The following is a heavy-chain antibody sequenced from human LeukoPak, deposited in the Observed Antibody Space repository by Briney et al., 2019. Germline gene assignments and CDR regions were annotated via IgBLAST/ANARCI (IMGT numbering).Heavy chain of an antibody. V-gene: IGHV3-33*01. CDR2: IWYDGSNK. J-gene: IGHJ6*02. Sequence: GRPLRLSCAASGFTFSSYGMHWVRQAPGKGLEWVAVIWYDGSNKYYADSVKGRFTISRDNSKNTLYLQMNSLRAEDTAVYYCAREGGGIVVVPAARPLTDYYYYGMDVWGQGTTVTVSS. D-gene: IGHD2-2*02. CDR3: AREGGGIVVVPAARPLTDYYYYGMDV. CDR1: GFTFSSYG.